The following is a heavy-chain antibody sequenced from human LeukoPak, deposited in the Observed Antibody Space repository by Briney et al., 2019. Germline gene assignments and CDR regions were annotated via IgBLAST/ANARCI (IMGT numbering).Heavy chain of an antibody. D-gene: IGHD6-13*01. J-gene: IGHJ5*02. V-gene: IGHV3-23*01. CDR2: ISGSGGST. Sequence: HTGGSLRFSCAASGFTFSSYAMSWFRKAPGKGLEWVSAISGSGGSTYYADSVKGRFTISRDNSKNTLYLQMNSLRAEDTAVYYCAKRQQLENNWFVPWGQGTLVTVSS. CDR3: AKRQQLENNWFVP. CDR1: GFTFSSYA.